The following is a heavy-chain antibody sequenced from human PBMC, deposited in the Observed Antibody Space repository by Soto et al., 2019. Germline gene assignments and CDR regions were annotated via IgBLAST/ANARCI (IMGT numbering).Heavy chain of an antibody. CDR2: ISAYNGNT. CDR3: ARDLTSYDFWSGPSIY. J-gene: IGHJ4*02. V-gene: IGHV1-18*01. Sequence: ASVKVSCKASGYTFTSYGISWVRQAPGQGLEWMGWISAYNGNTNYAQKLQGRVTMTTDTSTSTAYMELRSLRSDDTAVYYCARDLTSYDFWSGPSIYWGQGTLVTVSS. D-gene: IGHD3-3*01. CDR1: GYTFTSYG.